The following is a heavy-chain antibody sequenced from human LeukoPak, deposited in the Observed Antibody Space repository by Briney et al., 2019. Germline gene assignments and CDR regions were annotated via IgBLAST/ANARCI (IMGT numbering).Heavy chain of an antibody. CDR1: GFTFSSYG. CDR3: AKAYVSSSPYFQH. J-gene: IGHJ1*01. CDR2: ISYDGSNK. V-gene: IGHV3-30*18. Sequence: GRSLRLSCAASGFTFSSYGMHWVRQAPGKGLEWVAVISYDGSNKYYADSVKGRFTISRDNSKNTLYLQMNSLRAEDTAVYYCAKAYVSSSPYFQHWGQGTLVTVSS. D-gene: IGHD6-6*01.